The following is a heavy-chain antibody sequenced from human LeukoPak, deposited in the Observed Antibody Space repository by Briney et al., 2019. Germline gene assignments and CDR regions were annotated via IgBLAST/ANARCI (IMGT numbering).Heavy chain of an antibody. D-gene: IGHD6-19*01. CDR2: ISYDGNNK. CDR3: ATKTPFAVAPRG. V-gene: IGHV3-30*03. J-gene: IGHJ4*02. CDR1: GFTFSDFG. Sequence: GGSLRLSCAASGFTFSDFGMHWVRQAPGRGLEWVAVISYDGNNKYYADSVKGRFTISRDNSRNTLYLQMNSLRPEDTAVYYCATKTPFAVAPRGWGQGTLVTVSS.